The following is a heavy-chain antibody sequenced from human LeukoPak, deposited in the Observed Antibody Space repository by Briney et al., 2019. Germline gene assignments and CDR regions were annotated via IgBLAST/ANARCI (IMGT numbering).Heavy chain of an antibody. CDR1: GGSFSGYY. V-gene: IGHV4-34*01. J-gene: IGHJ6*03. CDR3: ARDSYGDFIYYYYYMDV. CDR2: INHSGST. D-gene: IGHD4-17*01. Sequence: SETLSLTCAAYGGSFSGYYWSWIRQPPGKGLEWIGEINHSGSTNYNPSPKSRVTISVDTSKKQLSLKLSSLTAADTAVYYCARDSYGDFIYYYYYMDVWRKGTTVTVSS.